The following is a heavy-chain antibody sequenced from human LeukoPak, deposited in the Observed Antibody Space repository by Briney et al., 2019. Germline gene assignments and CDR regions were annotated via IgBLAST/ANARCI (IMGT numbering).Heavy chain of an antibody. J-gene: IGHJ4*02. CDR3: ARAEHDYGYASYYFDY. CDR1: GGSISSYY. V-gene: IGHV4-59*01. CDR2: IYYSGST. Sequence: KASETLSLTCTVSGGSISSYYWSWIRQPPGKGLEWIGYIYYSGSTNYNPSLKSRVTISVDTSKNQFSLKLSSVTAADTAVYYCARAEHDYGYASYYFDYWGQGTLVTVSS. D-gene: IGHD5-18*01.